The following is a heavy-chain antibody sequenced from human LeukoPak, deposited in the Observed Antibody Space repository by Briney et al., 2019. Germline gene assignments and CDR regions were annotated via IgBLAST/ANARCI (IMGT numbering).Heavy chain of an antibody. D-gene: IGHD3-16*02. CDR2: IYYSGST. CDR1: GGSISSYY. V-gene: IGHV4-59*12. CDR3: ARGGQRRREGLYRLNWFDP. J-gene: IGHJ5*02. Sequence: SETLSLTCTVSGGSISSYYWSWIRQPPGKGLEWIGYIYYSGSTNYNPSLKSRVTISVDTSKNQFSLKLSSVTAADTAVYYCARGGQRRREGLYRLNWFDPWGQGTLVTVSS.